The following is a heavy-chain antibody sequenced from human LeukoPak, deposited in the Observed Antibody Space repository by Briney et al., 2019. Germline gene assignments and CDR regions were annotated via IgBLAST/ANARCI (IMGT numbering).Heavy chain of an antibody. CDR1: GGSFSGYY. D-gene: IGHD6-13*01. V-gene: IGHV4-34*01. Sequence: PSETLSLTCAVYGGSFSGYYWSWIRQPPGKGLEWIGEINHSGSTNYNPSLKSRVTISVDTSKNQFSLKLSSVTAADTAVYYCARDVNRGSSWAFDYWGQGTLVTVSS. CDR2: INHSGST. J-gene: IGHJ4*02. CDR3: ARDVNRGSSWAFDY.